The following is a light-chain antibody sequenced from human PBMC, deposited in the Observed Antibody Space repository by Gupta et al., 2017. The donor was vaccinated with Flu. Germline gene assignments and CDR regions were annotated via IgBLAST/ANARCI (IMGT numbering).Light chain of an antibody. J-gene: IGKJ4*01. CDR1: QSVSSSY. V-gene: IGKV3-20*01. Sequence: EIVLTQSPGTLSLSPGERATLSCRDSQSVSSSYLAWYQQKPGQAPRLLIYGADSRVTVIKGRFSGSGSGTDFTLTSSGRETEDFEGYDNHQHRRLTFGGGTKVEIK. CDR3: HQHRRLT. CDR2: GAD.